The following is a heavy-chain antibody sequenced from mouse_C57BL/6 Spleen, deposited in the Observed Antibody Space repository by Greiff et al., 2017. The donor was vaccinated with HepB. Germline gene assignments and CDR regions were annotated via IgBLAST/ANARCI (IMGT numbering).Heavy chain of an antibody. J-gene: IGHJ2*01. CDR2: IWWDDDK. Sequence: VKLQESGPGILQPSQTLSLTCSFSGFSLSTFGMGVGWIRQPSGKGLEWLAHIWWDDDKYYNPALKSRLTISKDTSKNQVFLKIANVDTADTATYYCARIPYYGSSYDHYFDYWGQGTTLTVSS. D-gene: IGHD1-1*01. CDR3: ARIPYYGSSYDHYFDY. V-gene: IGHV8-8*01. CDR1: GFSLSTFGMG.